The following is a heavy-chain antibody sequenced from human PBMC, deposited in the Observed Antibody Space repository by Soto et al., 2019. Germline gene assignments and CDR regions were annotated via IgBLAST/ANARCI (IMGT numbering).Heavy chain of an antibody. CDR1: GGSISSYY. CDR2: ISYSGST. CDR3: GRHLSTPAPPPPFAY. D-gene: IGHD2-2*01. Sequence: SETLSLTCTVSGGSISSYYWSWIRQSPGKGLEWIGYISYSGSTEYNPSLKSRVTISVDTSKNQFSLKLSSVTAADTAVYYCGRHLSTPAPPPPFAYGGQGTLVPVPS. V-gene: IGHV4-59*08. J-gene: IGHJ4*02.